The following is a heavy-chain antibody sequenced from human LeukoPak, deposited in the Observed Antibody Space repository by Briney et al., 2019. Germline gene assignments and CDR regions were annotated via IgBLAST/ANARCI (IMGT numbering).Heavy chain of an antibody. J-gene: IGHJ6*03. CDR3: ARDAGPYYYDSSGYFSYYYYMDV. D-gene: IGHD3-22*01. CDR2: NYTSGST. Sequence: SETLSLTCTVSGGSISSYYWSWIRQPAGKGLEWIGRNYTSGSTNYNPSLKSRVTMSVDTSKNQFSLKLSSVTAADTAVYYCARDAGPYYYDSSGYFSYYYYMDVWGKGTTVTISS. CDR1: GGSISSYY. V-gene: IGHV4-4*07.